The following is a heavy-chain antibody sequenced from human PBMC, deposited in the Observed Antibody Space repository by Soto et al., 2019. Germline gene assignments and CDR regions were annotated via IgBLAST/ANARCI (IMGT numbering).Heavy chain of an antibody. CDR3: AKALLYDFWSGYYAAHDAFDI. CDR1: GFTFSSYA. Sequence: GSLRLSCAASGFTFSSYAMSWVRQAPGKGLEWVSAISGSGGSTYYADSVKGRFTISRDNSKNTLYLQMNSMRAEDTAVYYCAKALLYDFWSGYYAAHDAFDIWGHGTMVTVSS. CDR2: ISGSGGST. J-gene: IGHJ3*02. D-gene: IGHD3-3*01. V-gene: IGHV3-23*01.